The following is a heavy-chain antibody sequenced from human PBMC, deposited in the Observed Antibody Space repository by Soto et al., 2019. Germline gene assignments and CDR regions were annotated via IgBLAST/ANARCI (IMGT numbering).Heavy chain of an antibody. CDR2: IYYSGST. D-gene: IGHD2-2*01. Sequence: QVQLQESGPGLVKPSQTLSLTCTVSGGSISSGDYYWSWIRPPPGKGLEWIGYIYYSGSTYYNPSRKGRVTLSVDTSKIQFALKLSSVTAADTAVYYCARDFAHGPSVVPAASPDDDNWFAPWGQGTLVTVSS. CDR1: GGSISSGDYY. CDR3: ARDFAHGPSVVPAASPDDDNWFAP. J-gene: IGHJ5*02. V-gene: IGHV4-30-4*01.